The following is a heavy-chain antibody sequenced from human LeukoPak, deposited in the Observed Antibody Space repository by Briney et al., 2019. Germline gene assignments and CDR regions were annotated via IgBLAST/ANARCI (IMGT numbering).Heavy chain of an antibody. CDR1: GGSVSSFY. J-gene: IGHJ3*02. CDR2: IHHSGST. V-gene: IGHV4-59*02. CDR3: ARTAHGAFDI. Sequence: SETLSLTCTVSGGSVSSFYWSWIRQPPGKGLEWVGYIHHSGSTNCNPSLKSRVTMSVDTSKNQFSLSLSSVTAADTAVYYCARTAHGAFDIWGQGTKVTVSS.